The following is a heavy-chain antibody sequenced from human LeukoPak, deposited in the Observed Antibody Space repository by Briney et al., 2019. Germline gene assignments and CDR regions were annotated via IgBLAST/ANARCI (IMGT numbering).Heavy chain of an antibody. CDR2: INTYNGNT. CDR3: ARNSHGYSSAWLQFNFDY. D-gene: IGHD6-19*01. J-gene: IGHJ4*02. Sequence: GASVKVSCKASGYTFTSYGITWVRQAPGQGLEWMGWINTYNGNTNYVEKLQGRVTMTTDTSTSTAYMELRSLRSDDTAVYYCARNSHGYSSAWLQFNFDYWGQGTLVTVSS. V-gene: IGHV1-18*01. CDR1: GYTFTSYG.